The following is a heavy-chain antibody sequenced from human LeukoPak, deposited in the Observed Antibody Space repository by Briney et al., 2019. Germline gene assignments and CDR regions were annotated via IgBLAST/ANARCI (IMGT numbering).Heavy chain of an antibody. D-gene: IGHD6-19*01. J-gene: IGHJ4*02. Sequence: GGSLRLSCAASGFTFSSYAMSWVRQAPGKGLEWVSAISGSGGSTYYADSVKGRFTISRDNSKNTLYLQMNSLRAEDTAVYYCAKRWTSGSSGWYVHYWGQGTLVTVSS. V-gene: IGHV3-23*01. CDR1: GFTFSSYA. CDR2: ISGSGGST. CDR3: AKRWTSGSSGWYVHY.